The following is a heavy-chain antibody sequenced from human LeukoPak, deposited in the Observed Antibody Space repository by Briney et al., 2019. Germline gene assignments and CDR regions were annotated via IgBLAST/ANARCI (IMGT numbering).Heavy chain of an antibody. J-gene: IGHJ4*02. Sequence: SQTLSLTCTVSGGSISSGSYYWSWIRQPAGKGREWIGRIYTSGSTNYNPSLKSRVTISVDTSKNQFSLKMSSVTAADTAVYYCARDRGYDYVWGSYRYDYWGQGTLVTVSS. CDR1: GGSISSGSYY. D-gene: IGHD3-16*02. V-gene: IGHV4-61*02. CDR2: IYTSGST. CDR3: ARDRGYDYVWGSYRYDY.